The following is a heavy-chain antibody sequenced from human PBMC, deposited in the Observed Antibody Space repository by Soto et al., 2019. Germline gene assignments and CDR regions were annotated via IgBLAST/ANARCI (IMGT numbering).Heavy chain of an antibody. Sequence: GGSLRLSCAASGFTFSNYWMHWVRQAPGKGLVWVSRISSDRSSTNYADSVKGRFTISRDNAKNTLYLQMNSLRAEDTAVYYCVRDFRFPAYCGQGTLVTVSS. CDR2: ISSDRSST. CDR3: VRDFRFPAY. CDR1: GFTFSNYW. D-gene: IGHD2-2*01. V-gene: IGHV3-74*01. J-gene: IGHJ4*02.